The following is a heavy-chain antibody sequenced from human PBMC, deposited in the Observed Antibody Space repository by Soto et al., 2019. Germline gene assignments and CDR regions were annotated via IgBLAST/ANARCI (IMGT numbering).Heavy chain of an antibody. J-gene: IGHJ4*02. V-gene: IGHV1-8*01. CDR2: MQPSTGRT. D-gene: IGHD1-26*01. CDR3: ARGVSAGVDY. Sequence: QVQLVQSGAGVREPGASVKVSCKASGYSSTSLDINWVRQTAGQGLEWMGWMQPSTGRTGYAQKFQGRVTMTRDTSINTADMELTTLTSDDTAFYYCARGVSAGVDYWAQGTLVTVSS. CDR1: GYSSTSLD.